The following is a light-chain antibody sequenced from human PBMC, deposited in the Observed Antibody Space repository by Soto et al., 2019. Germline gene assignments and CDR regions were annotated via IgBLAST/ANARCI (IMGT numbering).Light chain of an antibody. CDR2: RNN. Sequence: QSVLTQPPSASGTPGQRVTISCSGSSSNIGSNYVYWYQQLPGTAPKLLIYRNNHRPSGVPDRFSGSKSGTSASLAISGLRSEDEDDYYCAAWDDSLSGPVFGGGTQLTVL. CDR1: SSNIGSNY. V-gene: IGLV1-47*01. CDR3: AAWDDSLSGPV. J-gene: IGLJ7*01.